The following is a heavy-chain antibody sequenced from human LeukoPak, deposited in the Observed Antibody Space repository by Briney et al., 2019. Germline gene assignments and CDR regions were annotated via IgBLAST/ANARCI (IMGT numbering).Heavy chain of an antibody. Sequence: SVKVSCKASGDTFNNYIITWVRQAPGQGLEWMGGVMPLFNTPNYAQKFQGRITIITDASTHTSYMELRSLRSEDTAVYSCARVDRHHFYMGVWGKGTTVTVSS. CDR2: VMPLFNTP. CDR1: GDTFNNYI. J-gene: IGHJ6*03. D-gene: IGHD1-14*01. CDR3: ARVDRHHFYMGV. V-gene: IGHV1-69*05.